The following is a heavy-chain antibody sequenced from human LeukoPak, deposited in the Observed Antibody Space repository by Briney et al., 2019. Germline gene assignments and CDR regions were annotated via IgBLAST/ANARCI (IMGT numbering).Heavy chain of an antibody. V-gene: IGHV3-23*01. CDR3: AKDHYDFWSGPTVFDI. Sequence: GGSLRLSCAASGFTFSSYAMSWVRQAPGKGLEWVSAISGSGGSTYYADSVKGRFTISRDNSKNTLYLQMNSLRAEDTAVYYCAKDHYDFWSGPTVFDIWGQGTMVTVSS. CDR2: ISGSGGST. J-gene: IGHJ3*02. CDR1: GFTFSSYA. D-gene: IGHD3-3*01.